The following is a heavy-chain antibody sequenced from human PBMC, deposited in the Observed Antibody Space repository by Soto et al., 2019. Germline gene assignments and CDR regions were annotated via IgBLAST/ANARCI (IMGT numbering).Heavy chain of an antibody. J-gene: IGHJ6*02. CDR3: ARDSHCSGGSCYYYYGMDV. CDR2: IIPIFGTA. CDR1: GGTFSSYA. D-gene: IGHD2-15*01. V-gene: IGHV1-69*12. Sequence: QVQLVQSGAEVKKPGSSVKVSCKASGGTFSSYAISWVRQAPGQGLEWMGGIIPIFGTANYAQKFQGRVMITADESTSTAYMELSSLRSEDTAVYYCARDSHCSGGSCYYYYGMDVWGQGTTVTVSS.